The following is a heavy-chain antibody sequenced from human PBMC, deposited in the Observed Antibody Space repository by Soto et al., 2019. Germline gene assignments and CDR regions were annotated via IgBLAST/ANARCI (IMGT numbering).Heavy chain of an antibody. Sequence: QVQLVQSGAEVKKPGASVKVSCKASGYTFTSYGISWVRQAPGQGLDWMGWISAYNGNTKYAQDLQGRVTMTTDTSPSTAYMELRSLRSDDTAVYYCARFSGGSYNTYYFYYGMDVWGQGTTVTVSS. D-gene: IGHD2-15*01. CDR3: ARFSGGSYNTYYFYYGMDV. J-gene: IGHJ6*02. CDR1: GYTFTSYG. V-gene: IGHV1-18*01. CDR2: ISAYNGNT.